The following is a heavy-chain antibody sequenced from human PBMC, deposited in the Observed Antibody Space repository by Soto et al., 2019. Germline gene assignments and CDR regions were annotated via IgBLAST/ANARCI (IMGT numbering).Heavy chain of an antibody. CDR3: ASSTGYPIFDC. CDR2: IFWDDDK. CDR1: GFSLSTPGVG. V-gene: IGHV2-5*02. J-gene: IGHJ4*02. D-gene: IGHD3-9*01. Sequence: QITLKESGPTLVKPTQTLTLTCTFSGFSLSTPGVGVGWVRQPPGKALEWLALIFWDDDKRYSPSLKSRLTITKDTSKNQVVLTMTNMDPVYTATYYFASSTGYPIFDCWGQGTLVAVSS.